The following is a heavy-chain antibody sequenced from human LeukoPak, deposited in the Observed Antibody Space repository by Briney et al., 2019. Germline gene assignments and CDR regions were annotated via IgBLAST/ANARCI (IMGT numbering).Heavy chain of an antibody. V-gene: IGHV4-59*01. CDR1: GGSISSYY. CDR2: IYYSGST. CDR3: ARERTMVRGMSWFDP. D-gene: IGHD3-10*01. Sequence: SETLSLTCTVSGGSISSYYWSWIRQPPGKGPEWIGYIYYSGSTNYHPSLKSRVTMSVDTSKNQFSLKLTSVTAADTAVYYCARERTMVRGMSWFDPWGQGTLVTVSS. J-gene: IGHJ5*02.